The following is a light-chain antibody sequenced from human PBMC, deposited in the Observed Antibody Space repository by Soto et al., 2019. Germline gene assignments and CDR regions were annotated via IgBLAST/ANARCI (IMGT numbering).Light chain of an antibody. V-gene: IGLV2-11*01. CDR2: EVS. CDR1: SSDVGGYDF. Sequence: QSALTQPRSVSGSPGQSVTISCTGSSSDVGGYDFVSWYQQHPGKAPKLMIYEVSKRPSGVPDRFSGSKSGNTASLTVSGLQAEDEADYYCCSYAGSNNFVVFGGGNKVTVL. J-gene: IGLJ2*01. CDR3: CSYAGSNNFVV.